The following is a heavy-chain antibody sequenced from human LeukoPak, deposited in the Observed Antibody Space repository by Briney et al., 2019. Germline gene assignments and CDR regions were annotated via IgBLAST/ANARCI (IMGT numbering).Heavy chain of an antibody. CDR2: IWYDGNNK. J-gene: IGHJ4*02. V-gene: IGHV3-33*06. D-gene: IGHD3-3*01. Sequence: GGSLRLSCAASGFTFSSYGMHWVRQAPGKGLEWVAVIWYDGNNKYYADSVKGRFTISRDNSKNTLYLQMNSLRAEDTAVYYCAKVTYYDFWSGYPDYWGQGTLVTVSS. CDR3: AKVTYYDFWSGYPDY. CDR1: GFTFSSYG.